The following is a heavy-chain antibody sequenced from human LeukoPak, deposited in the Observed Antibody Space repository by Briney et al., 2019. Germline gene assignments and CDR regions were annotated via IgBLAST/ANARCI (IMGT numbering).Heavy chain of an antibody. CDR3: SRRRDFIDY. CDR2: SSSSGSTI. Sequence: PGGSLRLSCAASGFTLSDYYMSWIRQAPGKGLEWVSYSSSSGSTIYYADSVKGRFAISRDNAKNSLYLQMNSLRAEDTAVYYCSRRRDFIDYWRQGTLVTVSP. CDR1: GFTLSDYY. V-gene: IGHV3-11*01. J-gene: IGHJ4*02. D-gene: IGHD3/OR15-3a*01.